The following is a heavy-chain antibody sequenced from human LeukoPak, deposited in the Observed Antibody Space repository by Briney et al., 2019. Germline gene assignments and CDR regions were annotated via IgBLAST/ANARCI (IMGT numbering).Heavy chain of an antibody. CDR3: AREGPNALDY. Sequence: PGGSLRLSCAASGFTFSSYEMNWVRQAPGKGLEWVSYISSSGSTIYYADSVKGRFTISGDNAKNSLYLQMNSLRAEDTAVYYCAREGPNALDYWGQGTLVTVSS. CDR2: ISSSGSTI. CDR1: GFTFSSYE. J-gene: IGHJ4*02. V-gene: IGHV3-48*03.